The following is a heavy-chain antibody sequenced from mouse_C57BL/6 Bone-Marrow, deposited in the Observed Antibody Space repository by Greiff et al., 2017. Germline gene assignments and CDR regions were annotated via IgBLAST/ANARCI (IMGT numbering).Heavy chain of an antibody. Sequence: EVMLVESGGGLVQPGGSLSLSCAASGFTFTDYYMSWVRQPPGKALEWLGFISNKANGYTTEYSASVKGRFTISRDNSQSILYLQMNALRAEDSATYYCARSYYYGPWFAYWGQGTLVTVSA. V-gene: IGHV7-3*01. D-gene: IGHD1-1*01. J-gene: IGHJ3*01. CDR3: ARSYYYGPWFAY. CDR2: ISNKANGYTT. CDR1: GFTFTDYY.